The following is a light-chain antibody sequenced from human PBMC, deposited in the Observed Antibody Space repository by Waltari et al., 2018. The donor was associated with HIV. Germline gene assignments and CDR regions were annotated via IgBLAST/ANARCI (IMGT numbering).Light chain of an antibody. V-gene: IGKV3-20*01. CDR1: QTIDQKS. Sequence: VLTQSPGTLSVSPGGHATLSCRASQTIDQKSLSWYQQRPGQAPRLILFASSTRATDIPDRFRGSESGTEFTLTIRRLEPEDFAVYYCHVYGGSPRWTFGPGTRLE. CDR3: HVYGGSPRWT. CDR2: ASS. J-gene: IGKJ1*01.